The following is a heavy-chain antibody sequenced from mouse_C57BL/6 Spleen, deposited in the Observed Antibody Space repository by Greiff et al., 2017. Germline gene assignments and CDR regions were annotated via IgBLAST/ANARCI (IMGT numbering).Heavy chain of an antibody. J-gene: IGHJ4*01. D-gene: IGHD1-1*01. V-gene: IGHV1-26*01. CDR3: ARHSGRAMDY. Sequence: VQLQQSGPELVKPGASVKISCKASGYTFTDYYMNWVKQSHGKSLEWIGDINPNNGGTSYNQKFKGKATLTVDKSSSTAYMELRSLTSEDSAVYYCARHSGRAMDYWGQGTSVTVSS. CDR1: GYTFTDYY. CDR2: INPNNGGT.